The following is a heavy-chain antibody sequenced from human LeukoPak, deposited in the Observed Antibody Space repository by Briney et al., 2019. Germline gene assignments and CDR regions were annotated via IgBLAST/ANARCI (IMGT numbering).Heavy chain of an antibody. D-gene: IGHD5-24*01. CDR3: AKGGPQFFDY. Sequence: GGSLRLSCAASGFTFSSNSMSWVRQAPGKGLDWVSYIDSSSATIYYADSVRGRFTISRDNAENSLYLQMNSLRVEDTAIYYCAKGGPQFFDYWGQGTLVTVSS. V-gene: IGHV3-48*01. J-gene: IGHJ4*02. CDR2: IDSSSATI. CDR1: GFTFSSNS.